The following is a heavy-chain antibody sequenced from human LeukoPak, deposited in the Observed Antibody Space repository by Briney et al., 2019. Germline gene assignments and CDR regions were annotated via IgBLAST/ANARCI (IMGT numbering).Heavy chain of an antibody. CDR3: AAAWSNFDY. V-gene: IGHV3-21*01. J-gene: IGHJ4*02. D-gene: IGHD6-25*01. CDR1: GFTFSTYN. CDR2: ISGDSSYI. Sequence: GGSLRLSYAGAGFTFSTYNMNWVRQAPGKGLEWVSSISGDSSYIYYADSVKGRFTISRDNAKTSLYLQMNSLRLEDTAVYYCAAAWSNFDYWGQGILVAVSS.